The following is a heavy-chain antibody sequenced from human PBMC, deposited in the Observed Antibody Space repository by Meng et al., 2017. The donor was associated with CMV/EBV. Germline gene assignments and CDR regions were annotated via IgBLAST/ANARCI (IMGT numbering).Heavy chain of an antibody. D-gene: IGHD2-21*01. CDR2: IIPIFGTA. Sequence: SVKVSCKASGGTFSSYAISWVRQAPGQGLEWMGGIIPIFGTANYAQKFQGRVTITTDEFTSTAYMELSRLRSDDTAVYYCARSSPSLPSGGGDSYDAFDIWGQGTMVTVSS. J-gene: IGHJ3*02. CDR1: GGTFSSYA. CDR3: ARSSPSLPSGGGDSYDAFDI. V-gene: IGHV1-69*05.